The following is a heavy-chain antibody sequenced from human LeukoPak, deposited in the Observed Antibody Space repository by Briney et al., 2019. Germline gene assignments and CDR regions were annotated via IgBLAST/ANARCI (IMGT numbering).Heavy chain of an antibody. Sequence: GGSLRLSCEGSGFTFSSYAMTWVRQAPGKGLEWVSGIIGLSGNTYYADSVKGRFTISRDNSNNTLYLQMNSLRAEDTAVYYCAKLTTSWGQGTLVTVSS. J-gene: IGHJ4*02. V-gene: IGHV3-23*01. D-gene: IGHD4-11*01. CDR2: IIGLSGNT. CDR1: GFTFSSYA. CDR3: AKLTTS.